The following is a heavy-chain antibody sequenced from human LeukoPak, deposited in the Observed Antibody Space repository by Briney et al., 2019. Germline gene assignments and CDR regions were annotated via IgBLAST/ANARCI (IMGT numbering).Heavy chain of an antibody. V-gene: IGHV3-43*02. CDR3: AKESGKFDY. CDR1: GLPIAEFA. CDR2: ISGDGVST. J-gene: IGHJ4*02. Sequence: PGGSLRLSCVASGLPIAEFAMHWVRQAPGKGLEWVSLISGDGVSTFYADSVKGRFSISRDNSKNSLYLETNSLRTEDAAMYYCAKESGKFDYWGQGTLVAVSS.